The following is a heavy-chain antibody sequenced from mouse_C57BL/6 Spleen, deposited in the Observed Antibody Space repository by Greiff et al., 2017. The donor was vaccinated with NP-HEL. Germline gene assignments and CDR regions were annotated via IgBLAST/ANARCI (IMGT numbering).Heavy chain of an antibody. D-gene: IGHD1-1*01. J-gene: IGHJ1*03. CDR3: ARDYYGSSGWYFDV. Sequence: VQLQQSGPELVKPGASVKISCKASGYSFTGYYMNWVKQSPEKSLEWIGEINPSTGGTTYNQKFKAKATLTVDKSSSTAYMQLKSLTSEDSAVYYCARDYYGSSGWYFDVWGTGTTVTVSS. CDR2: INPSTGGT. CDR1: GYSFTGYY. V-gene: IGHV1-42*01.